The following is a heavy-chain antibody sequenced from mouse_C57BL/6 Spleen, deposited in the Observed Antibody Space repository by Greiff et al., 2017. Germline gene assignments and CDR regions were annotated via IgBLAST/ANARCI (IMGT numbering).Heavy chain of an antibody. Sequence: DVQLVESGGGLVQPGGSLSLSCAASGFTFTDYYMSWVRQPPGKALEWLGFIRNKANGYTTEYSASVKGRFTISRDNSQSILYLQMNALRAEDSATYYCARYYYGSSYVGYFDVWGTGTTVTVSS. V-gene: IGHV7-3*01. J-gene: IGHJ1*03. D-gene: IGHD1-1*01. CDR2: IRNKANGYTT. CDR3: ARYYYGSSYVGYFDV. CDR1: GFTFTDYY.